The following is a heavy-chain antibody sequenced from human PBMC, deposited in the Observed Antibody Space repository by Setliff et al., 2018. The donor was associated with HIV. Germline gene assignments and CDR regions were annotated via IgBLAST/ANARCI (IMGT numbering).Heavy chain of an antibody. CDR2: INPSGGST. Sequence: ASVKVSCKASGYTFSNYGISWVRQAPGQGLEWMGIINPSGGSTSYAQKFQGRVTMTRDTSTSTVYMELRSLRSDDTAMFYCAREKYGDKFDYWGQGTMVTVSS. D-gene: IGHD2-8*01. CDR3: AREKYGDKFDY. J-gene: IGHJ4*02. CDR1: GYTFSNYG. V-gene: IGHV1-46*01.